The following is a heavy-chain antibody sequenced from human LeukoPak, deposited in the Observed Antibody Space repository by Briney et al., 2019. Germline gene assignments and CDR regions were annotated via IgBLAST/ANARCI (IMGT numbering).Heavy chain of an antibody. V-gene: IGHV4-59*12. CDR1: GESLSGFY. J-gene: IGHJ5*02. D-gene: IGHD3-16*02. CDR3: ARGRKNYVWGSHRQGWFDP. Sequence: SETLSLTCTVSGESLSGFYWNWIRQPPGKGLEWLGYMYYGGNTDYNPSLKSRVTISIDMSKNQFSLKLSSVTAADTAVYYCARGRKNYVWGSHRQGWFDPWGQGTLVTVSS. CDR2: MYYGGNT.